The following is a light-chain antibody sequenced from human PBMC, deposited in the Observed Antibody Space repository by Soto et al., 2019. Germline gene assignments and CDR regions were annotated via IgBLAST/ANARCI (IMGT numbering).Light chain of an antibody. CDR3: PSDDDRLGAYV. V-gene: IGLV1-40*01. Sequence: QAVVTQPPSVSGAPGQRVTISCTGSTSNIGAHYDVHWYQQLPGKAPKLLIFASSNRPSGVPGRFSGSESGTSASLAITGLQTDDDADYYCPSDDDRLGAYVFGAGTKLTVL. CDR2: ASS. CDR1: TSNIGAHYD. J-gene: IGLJ1*01.